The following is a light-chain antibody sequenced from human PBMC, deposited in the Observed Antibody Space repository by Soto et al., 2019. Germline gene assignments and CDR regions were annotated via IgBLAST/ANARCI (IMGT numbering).Light chain of an antibody. Sequence: EIVLTQSPATLSLSPGERATLSCRASHSVSRYLAWYQQKPGQAPRLLIYDASNRATGIPARFSGSGSGTDFTLTISSLEPEDFAVYYCQQRSSWPWTFGQGTKVDIK. V-gene: IGKV3-11*01. CDR1: HSVSRY. CDR3: QQRSSWPWT. J-gene: IGKJ1*01. CDR2: DAS.